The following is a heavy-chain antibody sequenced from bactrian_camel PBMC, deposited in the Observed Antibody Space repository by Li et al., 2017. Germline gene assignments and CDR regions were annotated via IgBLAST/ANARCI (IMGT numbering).Heavy chain of an antibody. V-gene: IGHV3S53*01. CDR1: GDTIGRYC. Sequence: HVQLVESGGGSVQVGGSLTLSCVASGDTIGRYCMGWFRQIPDREREGVAGIESDGSTSYADSVKGRFKISRDDAKKTTYLQMDRLNAEDTAIYYCAARLRCYRDPVILAAPFDYWGQGTQVTVS. J-gene: IGHJ4*01. CDR3: AARLRCYRDPVILAAPFDY. CDR2: IESDGST. D-gene: IGHD4*01.